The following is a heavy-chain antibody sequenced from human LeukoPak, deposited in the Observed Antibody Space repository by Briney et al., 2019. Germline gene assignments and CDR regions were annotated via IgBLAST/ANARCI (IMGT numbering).Heavy chain of an antibody. CDR1: GFTFSSYS. V-gene: IGHV3-21*01. CDR3: ARPTTVTTTGDGAFDI. Sequence: GGPLRLSCAASGFTFSSYSMNWVRQAPGKGLEWVSSISSSSSYIYYADSVKGRFTISRDNAKNSLYLQMNSLRAEDTAVYYCARPTTVTTTGDGAFDIWGQGTMVTVSS. J-gene: IGHJ3*02. CDR2: ISSSSSYI. D-gene: IGHD4-17*01.